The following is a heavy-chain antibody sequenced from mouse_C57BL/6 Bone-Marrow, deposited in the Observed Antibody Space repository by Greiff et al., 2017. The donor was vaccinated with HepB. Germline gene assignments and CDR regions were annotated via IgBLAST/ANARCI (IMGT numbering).Heavy chain of an antibody. D-gene: IGHD1-1*01. CDR3: ARDYYGSSYEGFAY. CDR2: ISSGSSTI. J-gene: IGHJ3*01. Sequence: EVMLVESGGGLVKPGGSLKLSCAASGFTFSDYGMHWVRQAPEKGLEWVAYISSGSSTIYYADTVKGRFTISRDNAKNTLFLQMTSLRSEDTAMYYCARDYYGSSYEGFAYWGQGTLVTVSA. CDR1: GFTFSDYG. V-gene: IGHV5-17*01.